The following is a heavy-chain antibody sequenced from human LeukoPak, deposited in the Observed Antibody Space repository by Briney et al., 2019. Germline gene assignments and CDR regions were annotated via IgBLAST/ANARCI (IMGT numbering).Heavy chain of an antibody. CDR2: INPDASAT. CDR1: GFTFSSYW. J-gene: IGHJ4*02. CDR3: ARAINYNFDY. V-gene: IGHV3-7*04. Sequence: GRSLRLSCAASGFTFSSYWMTWVRQAPGKGLEWVANINPDASATYHVDSVKGRFTISRDNAKNSLYPQMISLRAEDTAVYYCARAINYNFDYWGQGTLVTVSS. D-gene: IGHD4-11*01.